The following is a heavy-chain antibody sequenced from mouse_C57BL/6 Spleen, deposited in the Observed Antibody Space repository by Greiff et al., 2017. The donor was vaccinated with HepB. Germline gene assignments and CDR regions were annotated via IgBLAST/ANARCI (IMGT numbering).Heavy chain of an antibody. V-gene: IGHV1-82*01. J-gene: IGHJ4*01. D-gene: IGHD2-2*01. CDR2: IYPGDGDT. CDR1: GYAFSSSW. CDR3: ARARSYGYDGAMDY. Sequence: QVQLQQSGPELVKPGASVKISCKASGYAFSSSWMNWVKQRPGKGLEWIGRIYPGDGDTNYNGKFKGKATLTADKSSSTAYMQLSSLTSEDSAVYFCARARSYGYDGAMDYWGQGTSVTVSS.